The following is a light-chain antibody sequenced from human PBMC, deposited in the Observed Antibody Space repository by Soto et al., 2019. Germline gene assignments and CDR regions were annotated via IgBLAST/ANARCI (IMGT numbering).Light chain of an antibody. J-gene: IGLJ2*01. CDR2: LNSDGSL. CDR1: SGHSSYA. Sequence: QLVLTQSPSASASLGASVKLTCTLSSGHSSYAIAWHQQQPEKGPRYLMKLNSDGSLSKGDGIPDRFSGSSSGAERYLTISSLQSEDEADYYCQTWGTGIPVVFGGGTKVTVL. V-gene: IGLV4-69*01. CDR3: QTWGTGIPVV.